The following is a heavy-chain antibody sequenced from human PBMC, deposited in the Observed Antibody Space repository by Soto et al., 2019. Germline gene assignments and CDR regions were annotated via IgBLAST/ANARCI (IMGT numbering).Heavy chain of an antibody. V-gene: IGHV3-23*01. CDR1: GFTVSSNY. Sequence: PGGSLRLSCAASGFTVSSNYMSWVRQAPGKGLEWVSVISGSGGSTYYADSVKGRFTISRDNSKNTLYLQMNSLRAEDTAVYYCAKVGKEMAILYYFDYWGQGTLVTVSS. J-gene: IGHJ4*02. CDR2: ISGSGGST. D-gene: IGHD2-21*01. CDR3: AKVGKEMAILYYFDY.